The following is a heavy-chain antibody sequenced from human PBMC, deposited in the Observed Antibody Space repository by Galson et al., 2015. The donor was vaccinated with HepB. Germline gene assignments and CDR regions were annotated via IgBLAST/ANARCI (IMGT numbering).Heavy chain of an antibody. J-gene: IGHJ6*02. CDR2: ISFDGSIK. CDR3: ARGEYSYGSYGVDV. CDR1: GFIFSTYA. Sequence: SLRLSCAASGFIFSTYAMHWVRQAPGRGLEWVTQISFDGSIKYYADSVKGRFTISRDNSKNTLYLQMNSLRAEDTAVYYCARGEYSYGSYGVDVWGQGTTVTVSS. V-gene: IGHV3-30-3*01. D-gene: IGHD5-18*01.